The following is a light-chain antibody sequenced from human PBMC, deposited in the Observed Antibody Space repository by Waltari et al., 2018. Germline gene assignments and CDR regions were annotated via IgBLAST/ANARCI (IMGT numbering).Light chain of an antibody. Sequence: DTVLTQSPGSLSSAPGERVTLTCRASQSVRRALPGYQQRPGQAPRPLIFGASNRATVIPDRFSGSGSETDFSLTISRLEPQDFAVYYCQHYVRLPATFGRGTKVAIK. V-gene: IGKV3-20*01. J-gene: IGKJ1*01. CDR3: QHYVRLPAT. CDR1: QSVRRA. CDR2: GAS.